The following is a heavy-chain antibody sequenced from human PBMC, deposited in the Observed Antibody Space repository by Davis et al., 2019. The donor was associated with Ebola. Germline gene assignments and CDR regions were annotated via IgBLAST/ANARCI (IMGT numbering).Heavy chain of an antibody. V-gene: IGHV1-3*01. Sequence: ASVTVSCKASGYTFSSYAMHWVRQAPGQRPEWMGWINAGNGNTKYSEKFQGRVTITRDTSARTAYMELSSLISEDTAVYYCARWGGGYYEHYGLDVWGQGTTVTVSS. J-gene: IGHJ6*02. D-gene: IGHD3-16*01. CDR2: INAGNGNT. CDR1: GYTFSSYA. CDR3: ARWGGGYYEHYGLDV.